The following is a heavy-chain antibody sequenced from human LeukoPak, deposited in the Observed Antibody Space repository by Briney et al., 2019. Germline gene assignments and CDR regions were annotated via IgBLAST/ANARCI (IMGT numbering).Heavy chain of an antibody. CDR2: IYYSGST. V-gene: IGHV4-59*01. CDR1: GGSISSYY. CDR3: ARVALRNYFDY. J-gene: IGHJ4*02. Sequence: SETLSLTCTVSGGSISSYYWSWIRQPPGKGLEWIGYIYYSGSTNYNPSLKSRVTISVDTSKNQFSLKLSPVTAADTAVYYCARVALRNYFDYWGQGTLVTVSS.